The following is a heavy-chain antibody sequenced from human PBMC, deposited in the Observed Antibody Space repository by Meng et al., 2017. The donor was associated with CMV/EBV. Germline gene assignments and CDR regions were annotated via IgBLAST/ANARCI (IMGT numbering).Heavy chain of an antibody. CDR1: GGTFSSYA. V-gene: IGHV1-69*10. CDR3: ARVPQGFDDSSGYYFGY. CDR2: IIPILGRA. J-gene: IGHJ4*02. Sequence: SVKVSCKASGGTFSSYAISWVRQAPGQGLEWMGWIIPILGRANYAQKFQGRVTITADKSTSTAYMELSSLRSEDTAVYYCARVPQGFDDSSGYYFGYWGQGTLVTVSS. D-gene: IGHD3-22*01.